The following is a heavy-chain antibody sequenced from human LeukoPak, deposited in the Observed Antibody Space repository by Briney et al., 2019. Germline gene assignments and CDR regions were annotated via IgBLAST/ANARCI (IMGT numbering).Heavy chain of an antibody. CDR1: GYTFTDYD. CDR3: VRDRNTVGRLGAFDI. V-gene: IGHV1-2*02. J-gene: IGHJ3*02. Sequence: ASVKVSCKTSGYTFTDYDMHWVRQAPGQGLEWMGWINPNSGATKYAQKFQGRVTFTRDTSISTAYMDLSRLRSDDTALYYCVRDRNTVGRLGAFDIWGQGTMVTVSS. D-gene: IGHD1-26*01. CDR2: INPNSGAT.